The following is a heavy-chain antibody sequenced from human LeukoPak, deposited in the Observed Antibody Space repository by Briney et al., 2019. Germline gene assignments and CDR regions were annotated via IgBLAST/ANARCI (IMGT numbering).Heavy chain of an antibody. Sequence: GRSLRLSCAASGFTFSNYGMHWVRQAPGKGLEWVAVISYDGSYKYYADSVKGRFTISRDNSKNTLYLQMNSLRAEDTAVYYCARVPYSSGWYGPEYYFDYWGQGTLVTVSS. CDR1: GFTFSNYG. CDR3: ARVPYSSGWYGPEYYFDY. D-gene: IGHD6-19*01. V-gene: IGHV3-30*03. J-gene: IGHJ4*02. CDR2: ISYDGSYK.